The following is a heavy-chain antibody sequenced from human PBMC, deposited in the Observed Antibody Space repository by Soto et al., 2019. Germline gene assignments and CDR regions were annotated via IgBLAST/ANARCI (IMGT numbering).Heavy chain of an antibody. J-gene: IGHJ4*02. D-gene: IGHD3-22*01. CDR3: AKEHGVRDYYDSSGYYYDY. CDR1: GFTFSSYA. CDR2: ISGSGGST. Sequence: GSLRLSCAASGFTFSSYAMSWVRQAPGKGLEWVSAISGSGGSTYYADSVKGRFTISRDNSKNTLYLQMNSLRAEDTAVYYCAKEHGVRDYYDSSGYYYDYWGQGTLVTVSS. V-gene: IGHV3-23*01.